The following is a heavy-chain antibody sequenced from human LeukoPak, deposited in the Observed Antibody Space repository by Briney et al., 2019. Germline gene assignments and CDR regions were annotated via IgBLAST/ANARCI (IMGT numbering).Heavy chain of an antibody. Sequence: PSETLSLTCAVYGGSFSGYYWSWIRQPPGKGLEWIGEINHSGSTNYNPSLKSRVTISADTSKNQFSLKLSSVTAADTAVYYCARGQRRRYYDSSGTKLDYWGQGTLVTVSS. CDR3: ARGQRRRYYDSSGTKLDY. V-gene: IGHV4-34*01. J-gene: IGHJ4*02. CDR1: GGSFSGYY. CDR2: INHSGST. D-gene: IGHD3-22*01.